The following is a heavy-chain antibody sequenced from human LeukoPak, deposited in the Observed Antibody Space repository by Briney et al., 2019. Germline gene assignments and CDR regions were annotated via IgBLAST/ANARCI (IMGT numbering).Heavy chain of an antibody. CDR1: GFTFSSYS. CDR2: INSDGSST. CDR3: ARDSLSDYDILTELGY. D-gene: IGHD3-9*01. Sequence: PGGSLRLSCAASGFTFSSYSMNWVRQAPGKGLEWVSRINSDGSSTSYADSVKGRFTISRDNAKNTLYLQMNGLRAEDTAVYYCARDSLSDYDILTELGYWGQGTLVTVSS. J-gene: IGHJ4*02. V-gene: IGHV3-74*01.